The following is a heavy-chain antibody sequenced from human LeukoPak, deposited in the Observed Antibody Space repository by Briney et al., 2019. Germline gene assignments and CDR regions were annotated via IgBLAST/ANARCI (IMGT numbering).Heavy chain of an antibody. CDR3: ARGLQTWQPGWFDP. V-gene: IGHV3-33*01. CDR1: GFTFSSYG. D-gene: IGHD5-24*01. CDR2: ILSDGSKE. J-gene: IGHJ5*02. Sequence: GGSLRLSCAASGFTFSSYGMHWVRQAPGKGLEWVAVILSDGSKEFYTDSVKGRFTISRDNAKNSLYLQMNSLRADDTAVYYCARGLQTWQPGWFDPWGQGTLVTVSS.